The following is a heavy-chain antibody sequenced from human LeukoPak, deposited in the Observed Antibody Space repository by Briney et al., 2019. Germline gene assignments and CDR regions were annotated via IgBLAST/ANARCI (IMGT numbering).Heavy chain of an antibody. J-gene: IGHJ4*02. D-gene: IGHD2-21*02. Sequence: LTGGSLRLSCAASGFTFSDYGMHWVRQAPGKGLEWVAFIRYDGTTQHYADSVKGRFTISRDNSKNTLYLQMNSLRAEDTAVYYCARDLVIGLQGGYWGQGTLVTVSS. CDR3: ARDLVIGLQGGY. V-gene: IGHV3-30*02. CDR1: GFTFSDYG. CDR2: IRYDGTTQ.